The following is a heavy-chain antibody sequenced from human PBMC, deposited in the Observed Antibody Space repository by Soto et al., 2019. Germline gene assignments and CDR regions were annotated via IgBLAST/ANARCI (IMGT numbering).Heavy chain of an antibody. CDR2: ISWNSGSI. CDR1: GFTFDDYA. V-gene: IGHV3-9*01. CDR3: AKALGQSSSSAFDY. D-gene: IGHD6-13*01. Sequence: GGSLRLSCAASGFTFDDYAMHWVRQAPGKGLEWVSGISWNSGSIGYADSVKGRFTISRDNAKNSLYLQMNSLRAEDTALYYCAKALGQSSSSAFDYWGQGTLVTVSS. J-gene: IGHJ4*02.